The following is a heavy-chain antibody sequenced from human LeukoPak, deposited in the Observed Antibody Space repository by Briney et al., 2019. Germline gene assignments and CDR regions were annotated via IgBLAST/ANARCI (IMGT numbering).Heavy chain of an antibody. CDR3: AREGLNMVRGVIPKEAWGWFDP. V-gene: IGHV4-4*07. Sequence: PSETLSLTCTVSGASISSFYWTWIRQPAGKGLEWIGLIYSSGSTNYNPSLKSRVTMSEDTSKNQFSLKLSSVTAADTAVYYCAREGLNMVRGVIPKEAWGWFDPWGQGTLVTVSS. CDR2: IYSSGST. CDR1: GASISSFY. D-gene: IGHD3-10*01. J-gene: IGHJ5*02.